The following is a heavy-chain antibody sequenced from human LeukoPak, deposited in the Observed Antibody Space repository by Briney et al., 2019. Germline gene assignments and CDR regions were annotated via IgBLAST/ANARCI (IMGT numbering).Heavy chain of an antibody. Sequence: GGSLRLSCAASGFTFDDYAMHWVREAPGKGLGWVSLISGDGGSTYYAGSVKGRFTVSRDNSKNSLYLQMNSLRIEDTALYYCAKSSLHSPYTYYYGSGSFHLGGNFDSWGQGTLVTVSS. V-gene: IGHV3-43*02. D-gene: IGHD3-10*01. J-gene: IGHJ4*02. CDR2: ISGDGGST. CDR1: GFTFDDYA. CDR3: AKSSLHSPYTYYYGSGSFHLGGNFDS.